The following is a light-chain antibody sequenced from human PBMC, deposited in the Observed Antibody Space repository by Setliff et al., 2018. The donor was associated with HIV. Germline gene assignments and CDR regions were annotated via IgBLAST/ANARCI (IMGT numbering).Light chain of an antibody. CDR1: KLGDKY. CDR2: QDS. V-gene: IGLV3-1*01. J-gene: IGLJ1*01. Sequence: YELTQPPSVSVSPGQTASITCSGDKLGDKYACWYQQKPGQSPVLVIYQDSKRPSGIPERFSGSNSGNTATLTISGTQAMDEADYYCQAWDSSTPYVFGTGTKVTVL. CDR3: QAWDSSTPYV.